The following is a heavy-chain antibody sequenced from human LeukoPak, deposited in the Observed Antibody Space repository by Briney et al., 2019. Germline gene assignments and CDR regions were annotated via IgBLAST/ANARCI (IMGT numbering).Heavy chain of an antibody. Sequence: PSETLSLTCTVSGGSISSSSYYWGWIRQPPGKGLEWIGSIYYSGSTYYNPSLKSRVTISVDTSKNQFSLKLSSVTAADTAVYYCASQRDIVVVPAAILEYSSSLPNPSPDYWGQGTPVTVSS. V-gene: IGHV4-39*01. J-gene: IGHJ4*02. CDR2: IYYSGST. CDR3: ASQRDIVVVPAAILEYSSSLPNPSPDY. D-gene: IGHD2-2*02. CDR1: GGSISSSSYY.